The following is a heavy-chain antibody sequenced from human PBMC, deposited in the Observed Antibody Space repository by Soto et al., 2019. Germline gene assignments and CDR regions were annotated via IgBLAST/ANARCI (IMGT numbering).Heavy chain of an antibody. Sequence: PGESLKISCAASGFTFSSYAMNWVRQAPGKGLEWVSTISGSGSSTYYADSVKGRFTISRDNSKNTLYLQMNTLRAEDTAVYYCAKDLADFWSGYPRYYFDYWGQRTLVTVSS. V-gene: IGHV3-23*01. CDR1: GFTFSSYA. J-gene: IGHJ4*02. D-gene: IGHD3-3*01. CDR3: AKDLADFWSGYPRYYFDY. CDR2: ISGSGSST.